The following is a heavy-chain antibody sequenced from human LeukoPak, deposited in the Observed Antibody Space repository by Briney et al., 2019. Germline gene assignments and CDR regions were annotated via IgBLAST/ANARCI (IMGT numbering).Heavy chain of an antibody. CDR3: AKDGSSSWYYYYYYMDV. J-gene: IGHJ6*03. V-gene: IGHV3-64*01. D-gene: IGHD6-13*01. CDR1: GFTFSSYA. Sequence: GSLRLSCAASGFTFSSYAMHWVRQAPGKGLEYVSAISSNGGSTYYANSVKGRFTISRDNSKNTLYLQMGSLRAEDMAVYYCAKDGSSSWYYYYYYMDVWGKGTTVTVSS. CDR2: ISSNGGST.